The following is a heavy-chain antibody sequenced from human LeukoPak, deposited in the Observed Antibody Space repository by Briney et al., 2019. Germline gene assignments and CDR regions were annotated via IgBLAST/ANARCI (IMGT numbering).Heavy chain of an antibody. CDR2: LDPEDGET. V-gene: IGHV1-24*01. CDR1: GYSLTELS. Sequence: ASENLSRTGSGYSLTELSMHWVRNAPRKGLEWMGGLDPEDGETINAHKFQGRVTMTEDTSTDPVYMELSSLRSEDTAVYYCATGRTHYEDSSGYYYPGRWFGPWGQGTLVIVSS. CDR3: ATGRTHYEDSSGYYYPGRWFGP. J-gene: IGHJ5*02. D-gene: IGHD3-22*01.